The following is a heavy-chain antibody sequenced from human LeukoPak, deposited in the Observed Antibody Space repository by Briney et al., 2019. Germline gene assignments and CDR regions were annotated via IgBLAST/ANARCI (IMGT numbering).Heavy chain of an antibody. Sequence: GESLKISCKGSGYSFTSYWIGWVRQMPGKGLEWIGIIYPGDSDTRYSPSFQGQVTISADKSISTASLQWSSLKASDTAMYYCARHYDSSGYYVDYWGQGTLVTVSS. V-gene: IGHV5-51*01. CDR2: IYPGDSDT. CDR3: ARHYDSSGYYVDY. J-gene: IGHJ4*02. D-gene: IGHD3-22*01. CDR1: GYSFTSYW.